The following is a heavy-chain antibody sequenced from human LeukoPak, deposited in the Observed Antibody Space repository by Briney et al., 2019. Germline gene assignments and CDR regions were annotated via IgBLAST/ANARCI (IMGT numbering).Heavy chain of an antibody. CDR2: ISYDGSNK. J-gene: IGHJ4*02. CDR1: GFTFSNYA. CDR3: ARDPTPAWFGETYYFDY. Sequence: GGSLRLSCAASGFTFSNYAMHWVRQAPGKGLEWVAVISYDGSNKYYADSVKGRFTISRDNSKNTLYLQMNSLRAEDTAVYYCARDPTPAWFGETYYFDYWGQGTLVTVSS. D-gene: IGHD3-10*01. V-gene: IGHV3-30-3*01.